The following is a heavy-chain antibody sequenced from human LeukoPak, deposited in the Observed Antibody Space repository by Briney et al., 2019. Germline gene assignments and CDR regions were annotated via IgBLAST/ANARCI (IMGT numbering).Heavy chain of an antibody. Sequence: SETLSLTCTVSGDSISSSSSYWGWIRQPPGTGLEWIGSIYYSGSTYYNPSLKSRVTIFVDTSKNQFSPKLSSVTAADTAVYYCARRGVVAAAGTDYWGQGTLVTVSS. CDR1: GDSISSSSSY. V-gene: IGHV4-39*01. CDR3: ARRGVVAAAGTDY. CDR2: IYYSGST. D-gene: IGHD6-13*01. J-gene: IGHJ4*02.